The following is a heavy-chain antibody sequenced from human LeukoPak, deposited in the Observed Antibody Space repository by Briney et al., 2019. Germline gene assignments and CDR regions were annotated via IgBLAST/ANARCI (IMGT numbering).Heavy chain of an antibody. V-gene: IGHV3-30-3*01. D-gene: IGHD2-15*01. Sequence: AGGSLRLSCAASGFTFSSYAMHWVRQAPGKGLEWVAVISYDGSNKYYADSVKGRFTISRDNSKNTLYLQMNSLRAEDTAVYYCARYGVAAAATDYWGQGTLVTVSS. CDR2: ISYDGSNK. CDR3: ARYGVAAAATDY. CDR1: GFTFSSYA. J-gene: IGHJ4*02.